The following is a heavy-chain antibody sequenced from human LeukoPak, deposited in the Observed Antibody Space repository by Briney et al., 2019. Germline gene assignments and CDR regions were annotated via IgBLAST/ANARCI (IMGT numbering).Heavy chain of an antibody. CDR3: ARDPDYGDYVGIRSTSDY. D-gene: IGHD4-17*01. Sequence: SVKVSCKASGGTFSSYAISWVRQAPGQGLEWMGGIIPIFGTANYAQKFQGRVTITADESSSTAYMELSSLRSEDTAVYYCARDPDYGDYVGIRSTSDYWGQGTLVTVSS. V-gene: IGHV1-69*13. J-gene: IGHJ4*02. CDR2: IIPIFGTA. CDR1: GGTFSSYA.